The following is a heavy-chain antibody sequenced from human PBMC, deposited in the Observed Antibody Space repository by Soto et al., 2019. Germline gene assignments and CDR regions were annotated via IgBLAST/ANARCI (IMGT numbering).Heavy chain of an antibody. J-gene: IGHJ6*03. CDR2: ISYDGSNK. CDR1: GFTFSSYG. Sequence: GGSLRLSCAASGFTFSSYGMHWVRQAPGKGLEWVAVISYDGSNKYYADSVKGRFTISRDNSKNTLYLQMNSLRAEDTAVYYCAKGPDYYGSGLGWDYMDVWGKGTTVTSP. CDR3: AKGPDYYGSGLGWDYMDV. D-gene: IGHD3-10*01. V-gene: IGHV3-30*18.